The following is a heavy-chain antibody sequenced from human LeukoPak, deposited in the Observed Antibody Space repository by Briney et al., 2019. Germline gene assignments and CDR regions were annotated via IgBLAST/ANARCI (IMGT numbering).Heavy chain of an antibody. CDR3: ARMYYYGSGSSSFDY. V-gene: IGHV4-4*07. CDR2: IYTSGST. D-gene: IGHD3-10*01. CDR1: GGSISSYY. J-gene: IGHJ4*02. Sequence: ASETLSLTCTVSGGSISSYYWSWIRQPAGEGLEWIGRIYTSGSTNYNPSLKSRVTMSVDTSKNQFSLKLSSVTAADTAVYYCARMYYYGSGSSSFDYWGQGTLVTVSS.